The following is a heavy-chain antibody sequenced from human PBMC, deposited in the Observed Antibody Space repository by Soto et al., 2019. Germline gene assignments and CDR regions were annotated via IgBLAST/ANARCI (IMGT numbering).Heavy chain of an antibody. D-gene: IGHD3-22*01. CDR1: GLTFSSYW. CDR2: IKQDGSEK. V-gene: IGHV3-7*01. Sequence: GGSLRLSCAASGLTFSSYWMSWVRQAPGKGLEWVANIKQDGSEKYYVDSVKGRFTISRDNAKNSLYLQMNSLRDEDTAVYYCASHSSGAYWGQGTLVTVSS. J-gene: IGHJ4*02. CDR3: ASHSSGAY.